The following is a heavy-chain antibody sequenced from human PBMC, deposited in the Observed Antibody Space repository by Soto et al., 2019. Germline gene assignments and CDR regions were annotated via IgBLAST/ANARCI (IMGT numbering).Heavy chain of an antibody. CDR2: INAGNGNT. J-gene: IGHJ1*01. D-gene: IGHD6-13*01. Sequence: QVPLVQSGAEVKKPGASVKVSCKASGYTFTSYAMHWVRQAPGQRLEWMGWINAGNGNTKYSQKFQGRVTITRDTSASTAYMELSRLRSEDTAVYYCARGVGSSWYPEYFQHWGQGTLVTVSS. CDR3: ARGVGSSWYPEYFQH. CDR1: GYTFTSYA. V-gene: IGHV1-3*01.